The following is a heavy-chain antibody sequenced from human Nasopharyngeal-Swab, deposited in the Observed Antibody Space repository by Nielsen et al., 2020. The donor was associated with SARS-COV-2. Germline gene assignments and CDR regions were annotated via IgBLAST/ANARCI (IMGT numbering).Heavy chain of an antibody. Sequence: VRQAPGKGLEWVANIKKDGSEAFYVDSVKGRFAISRDNAKNLLFLQMDSLRVEDTATYYCAREGEVAVESDYWGQGTLVTVSS. CDR3: AREGEVAVESDY. J-gene: IGHJ4*02. CDR2: IKKDGSEA. V-gene: IGHV3-7*03. D-gene: IGHD6-19*01.